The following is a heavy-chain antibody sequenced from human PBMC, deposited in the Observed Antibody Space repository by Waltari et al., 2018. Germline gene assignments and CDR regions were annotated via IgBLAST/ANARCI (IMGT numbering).Heavy chain of an antibody. D-gene: IGHD6-6*01. V-gene: IGHV4-34*01. CDR2: INHSGST. CDR1: GGSFSGSY. J-gene: IGHJ4*02. Sequence: QVQLQQWGAGLLKPSETLSLTCAVYGGSFSGSYWSWIRQPPGKGLEWIGEINHSGSTNYNPSLKSRVTISVDTSKNQFSLKLSSVTAADTAVYYCARGRSSSKVFDYWGQGTLVTVSS. CDR3: ARGRSSSKVFDY.